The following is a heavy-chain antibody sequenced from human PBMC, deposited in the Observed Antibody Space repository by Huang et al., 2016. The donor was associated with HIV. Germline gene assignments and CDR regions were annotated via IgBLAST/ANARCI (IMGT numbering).Heavy chain of an antibody. V-gene: IGHV1-8*01. Sequence: QVQLVQSGPEVKKPGASVKVSCQTSGYIFSNYDINWVGKAPGQGLQWMGWLNPNSGKTAYGQNFQGRVTLTRSTSTGAAYMVLNSLTSQDTAVYYCARLTSGWYQDYWGQGTLVTVSS. CDR1: GYIFSNYD. J-gene: IGHJ4*02. CDR3: ARLTSGWYQDY. D-gene: IGHD6-19*01. CDR2: LNPNSGKT.